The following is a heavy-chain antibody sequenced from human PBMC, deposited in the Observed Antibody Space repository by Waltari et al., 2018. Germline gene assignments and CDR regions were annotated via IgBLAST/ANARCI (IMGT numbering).Heavy chain of an antibody. CDR1: GYIFTDYH. CDR3: AKVRPSTS. D-gene: IGHD2-2*01. J-gene: IGHJ4*02. V-gene: IGHV1-2*02. Sequence: QAQLVQSGAEVKKPGASVKVSCKASGYIFTDYHIHWLRQSPGQGLEWIGLINCDDGNTNYARKFQGRVTMTRDTSISTVYMELRSLMSDDTAVYYCAKVRPSTSWGQGILVTVSS. CDR2: INCDDGNT.